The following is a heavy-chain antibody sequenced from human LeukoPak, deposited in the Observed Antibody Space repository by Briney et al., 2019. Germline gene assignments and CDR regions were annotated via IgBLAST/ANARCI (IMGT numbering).Heavy chain of an antibody. D-gene: IGHD3-22*01. J-gene: IGHJ1*01. Sequence: GGSLRLSCAASGFTFSMYWMHWVRPAPGKGLVWVSRIKSDGSTNYADSVKGRFTISRDNAKNTVSLQMNSLRPEDTGVYYCTRAPSEIGGYYPEYFRHWGQGTLVTVSS. V-gene: IGHV3-74*01. CDR3: TRAPSEIGGYYPEYFRH. CDR1: GFTFSMYW. CDR2: IKSDGST.